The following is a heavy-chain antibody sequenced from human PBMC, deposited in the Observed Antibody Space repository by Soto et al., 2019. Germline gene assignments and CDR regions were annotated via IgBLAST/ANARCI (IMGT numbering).Heavy chain of an antibody. Sequence: QVQLVQSGAEVKKPGASVKVSCKASGYTFTSYDINWVRQATGQGLEWMGWMNPNSGNTGYAQKFQGRGTMTRNTTKSTAYMELSRLSSEDTAVYYCARVRGSSPSCPPRYWGQGTLVTVSS. J-gene: IGHJ4*02. D-gene: IGHD6-13*01. CDR2: MNPNSGNT. V-gene: IGHV1-8*01. CDR1: GYTFTSYD. CDR3: ARVRGSSPSCPPRY.